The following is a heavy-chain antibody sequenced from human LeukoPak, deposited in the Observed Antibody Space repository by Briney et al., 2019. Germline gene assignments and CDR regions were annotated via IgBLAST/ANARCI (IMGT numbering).Heavy chain of an antibody. CDR1: GFTFSNYG. CDR3: AKEAHPCVSAIYAS. D-gene: IGHD3-16*01. J-gene: IGHJ4*02. V-gene: IGHV3-30*18. Sequence: SGGSLRLSCAASGFTFSNYGMHWVRQAPGKGREWVADISCHGTIKYYGDSVKGRFTISRDDSQTTLYLKMNSLRAEDTAVYYCAKEAHPCVSAIYASWSQRTLVTAPS. CDR2: ISCHGTIK.